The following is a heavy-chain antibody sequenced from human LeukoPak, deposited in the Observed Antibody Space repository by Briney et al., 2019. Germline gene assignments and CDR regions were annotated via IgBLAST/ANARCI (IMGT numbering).Heavy chain of an antibody. CDR2: ISGSGGST. CDR3: AKDRSSSWYYYDY. J-gene: IGHJ4*02. Sequence: GGSLRLSCAASGLTFSSYGMSWVRQAPGKGLEWVSGISGSGGSTYYADSVKGRFTISRDNSKNTLYLQMDSLRAEDTAVYYCAKDRSSSWYYYDYWGQGTLVTVSS. CDR1: GLTFSSYG. D-gene: IGHD6-13*01. V-gene: IGHV3-23*01.